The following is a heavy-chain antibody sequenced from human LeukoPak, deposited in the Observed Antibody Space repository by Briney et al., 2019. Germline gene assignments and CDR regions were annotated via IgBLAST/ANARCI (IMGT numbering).Heavy chain of an antibody. CDR2: IKHTGST. Sequence: SETLSLTCAVYGESFSGYYWNWIRQPPGKGLEWIGEIKHTGSTNYNPSLKSRVTISVDTSKNQSSLKLSSVTAADTAVYYCARVGRDWYNFHYWGQGALVTFYS. V-gene: IGHV4-34*01. D-gene: IGHD5-24*01. CDR1: GESFSGYY. J-gene: IGHJ4*02. CDR3: ARVGRDWYNFHY.